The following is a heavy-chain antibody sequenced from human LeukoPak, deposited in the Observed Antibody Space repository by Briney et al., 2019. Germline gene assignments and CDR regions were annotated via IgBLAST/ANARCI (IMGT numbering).Heavy chain of an antibody. Sequence: ASVKVSCKASGGTFSSYAISWVRQAPGQGLEWMGGIIPIFGTANYAQKFQGRVTITADESTSTAYMELSGLRSEDTAVYYCAREGEYSSWYYFDYWGQGTLVTVSS. V-gene: IGHV1-69*13. CDR3: AREGEYSSWYYFDY. CDR1: GGTFSSYA. CDR2: IIPIFGTA. D-gene: IGHD6-6*01. J-gene: IGHJ4*02.